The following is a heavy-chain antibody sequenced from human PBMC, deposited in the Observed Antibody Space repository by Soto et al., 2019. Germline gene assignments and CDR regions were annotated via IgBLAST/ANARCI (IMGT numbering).Heavy chain of an antibody. CDR3: ARSTYYYDSSGYYYFDY. CDR1: GGSISSGDYY. Sequence: PSETLSLTCTVSGGSISSGDYYWSWIRQPPGKGLEWIGYIYYSGSTYYNPSLKSRVTISVDTSKNQFSLKLSSVTAADTAVYYCARSTYYYDSSGYYYFDYWGQGTLVTVSS. J-gene: IGHJ4*02. V-gene: IGHV4-30-4*01. D-gene: IGHD3-22*01. CDR2: IYYSGST.